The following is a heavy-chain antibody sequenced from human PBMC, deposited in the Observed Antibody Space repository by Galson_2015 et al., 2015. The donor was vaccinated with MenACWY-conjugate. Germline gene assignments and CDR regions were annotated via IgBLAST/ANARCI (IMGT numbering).Heavy chain of an antibody. V-gene: IGHV1-69*05. J-gene: IGHJ4*02. CDR1: GGTFSSYA. CDR2: ITPMFGTA. CDR3: ARDNLRGQLFLDY. D-gene: IGHD6-6*01. Sequence: SVKVSCKALGGTFSSYAFSWVRQAPGQGLEWMGGITPMFGTANYAQKLQGRVTMTTDTSTSTAYMELRSLRSDDTAVYYCARDNLRGQLFLDYWGQGTLVTVSS.